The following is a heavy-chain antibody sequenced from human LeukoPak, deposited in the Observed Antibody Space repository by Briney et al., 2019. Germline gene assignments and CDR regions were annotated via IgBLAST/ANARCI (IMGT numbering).Heavy chain of an antibody. J-gene: IGHJ5*02. CDR3: ARQTYYYDSSGYSP. V-gene: IGHV4-30-2*01. Sequence: PSETLSLTCTVSGGSISSGGYYWSWIRQPPGKGLEWIGYIYHSGSTYYNPSLKSRVTISVDTSKNQFSLKLSSVTAADTAVYYCARQTYYYDSSGYSPWGQGTLVTVSS. D-gene: IGHD3-22*01. CDR1: GGSISSGGYY. CDR2: IYHSGST.